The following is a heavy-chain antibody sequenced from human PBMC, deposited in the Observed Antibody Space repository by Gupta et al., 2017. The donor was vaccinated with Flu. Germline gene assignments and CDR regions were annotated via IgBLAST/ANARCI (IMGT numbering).Heavy chain of an antibody. CDR1: GFTFSSYA. CDR3: AKDEAANFDY. J-gene: IGHJ4*02. CDR2: ISGSGGST. Sequence: GFTFSSYAMSWVRQAPGKGMEWVSAISGSGGSTYDADAVKGRFNISRDNSKNTLYLKMKRLRAEDTAVYDGAKDEAANFDYGGQGTMVTVSS. D-gene: IGHD2-15*01. V-gene: IGHV3-23*01.